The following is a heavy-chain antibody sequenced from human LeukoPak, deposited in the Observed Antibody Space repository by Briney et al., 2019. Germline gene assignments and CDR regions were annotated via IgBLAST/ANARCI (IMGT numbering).Heavy chain of an antibody. Sequence: PSETLSLTCAVYGGSSSGYYWSWIRQPPGKGLEWIGEINHSGSTNYNPSLKSRVTISVDTSKNQFSLKLSSVTAADTAVYYCARGHRDGYNPDYYYYGMDVWGQGTTVTVSS. V-gene: IGHV4-34*01. CDR1: GGSSSGYY. D-gene: IGHD5-24*01. CDR3: ARGHRDGYNPDYYYYGMDV. J-gene: IGHJ6*02. CDR2: INHSGST.